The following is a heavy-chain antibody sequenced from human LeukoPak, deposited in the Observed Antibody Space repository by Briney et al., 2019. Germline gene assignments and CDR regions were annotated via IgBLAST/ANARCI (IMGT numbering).Heavy chain of an antibody. J-gene: IGHJ6*02. D-gene: IGHD4-17*01. V-gene: IGHV4-59*08. CDR1: GGSISSYY. CDR2: IYYSGST. Sequence: SETLSLTCTVSGGSISSYYWSWIRQPPGKGLEWIGYIYYSGSTNYNPPLKSRVTISVDTSKNQFSLKLSSVTAADTAVYYCARRTVTLYYYGMDVWGQGTTVTVSS. CDR3: ARRTVTLYYYGMDV.